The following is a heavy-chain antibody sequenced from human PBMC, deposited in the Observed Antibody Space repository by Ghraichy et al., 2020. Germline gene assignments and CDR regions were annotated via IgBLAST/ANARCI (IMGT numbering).Heavy chain of an antibody. CDR1: GGTFSSYA. D-gene: IGHD3-10*01. CDR2: IIPIFGTA. V-gene: IGHV1-69*13. J-gene: IGHJ6*03. Sequence: SVKVSCKASGGTFSSYAISWVRQAPGQGLEWMGRIIPIFGTANYAQKFQGRVTITADESTSTAYMELSSLRSEDTAVYYCARVAETWFGPWSYYYMDVWGKGTTVTVSS. CDR3: ARVAETWFGPWSYYYMDV.